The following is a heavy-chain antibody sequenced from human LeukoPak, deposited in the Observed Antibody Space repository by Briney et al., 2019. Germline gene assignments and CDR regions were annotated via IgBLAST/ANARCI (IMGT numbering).Heavy chain of an antibody. J-gene: IGHJ4*02. D-gene: IGHD6-13*01. CDR2: INHSGST. CDR3: ARAPGYSSIFYFDY. V-gene: IGHV4-34*01. CDR1: GGSFSSYY. Sequence: SETLSLTCAVYGGSFSSYYWSWIRQPPGKGLEWIGEINHSGSTNYNPSLKSRVTISVDTSKNQFSLKLSSVTAADTAVYYCARAPGYSSIFYFDYWGQGTLVTVSS.